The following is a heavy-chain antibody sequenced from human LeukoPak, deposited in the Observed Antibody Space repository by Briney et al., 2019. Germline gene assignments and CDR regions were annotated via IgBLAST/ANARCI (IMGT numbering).Heavy chain of an antibody. CDR1: GFTFSSYA. J-gene: IGHJ4*02. V-gene: IGHV3-30-3*01. CDR2: ISYDGSNK. Sequence: GGSLRLSCAASGFTFSSYAMHWVRQAPGKGLEWVAVISYDGSNKYYADSVKGRFTISRDNSKNTLHLQMNSLRAEDTAVYYCASEIDYWGQGTLVTVSS. CDR3: ASEIDY.